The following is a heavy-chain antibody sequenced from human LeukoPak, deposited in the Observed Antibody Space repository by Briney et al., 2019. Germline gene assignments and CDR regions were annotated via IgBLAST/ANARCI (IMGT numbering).Heavy chain of an antibody. D-gene: IGHD4-23*01. Sequence: GGSLRLSCAASGFTFCSYAMHWVRQAPGKGLEWVAVISYDGSNKYYADSVKGRFTISRDNSKNTLYLQMNSLRAEDTAVYYCARDPDYGGNSAIFYYWGQGTLVTVSS. V-gene: IGHV3-30*04. CDR3: ARDPDYGGNSAIFYY. J-gene: IGHJ4*02. CDR2: ISYDGSNK. CDR1: GFTFCSYA.